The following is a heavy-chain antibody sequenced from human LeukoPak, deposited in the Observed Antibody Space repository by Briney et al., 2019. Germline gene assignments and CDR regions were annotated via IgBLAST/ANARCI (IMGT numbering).Heavy chain of an antibody. CDR3: APDLRSGFP. D-gene: IGHD2-15*01. Sequence: PGGSLRLSCAASGFTFSSFWMHWVRQAPGKGLVWVSRINNDGSTSSYADSVKGRFTISRDNAKNTLFLQMNSLRADDTAVYYCAPDLRSGFPWGQGTLVTVSS. CDR1: GFTFSSFW. CDR2: INNDGSTS. V-gene: IGHV3-74*01. J-gene: IGHJ5*02.